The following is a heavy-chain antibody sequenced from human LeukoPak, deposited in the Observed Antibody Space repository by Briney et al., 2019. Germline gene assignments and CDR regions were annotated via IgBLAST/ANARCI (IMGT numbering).Heavy chain of an antibody. Sequence: PGGSLRLSCAASGFTFSSYAMSWVRQAPVKGLEWVSAISGSGGSTYYADSVKGRFTISRDNSRNTLSLQMNSLRAEDTAVYYCVKDTPGLTNYWGQGTLVTVSS. J-gene: IGHJ4*02. CDR3: VKDTPGLTNY. CDR1: GFTFSSYA. D-gene: IGHD6-19*01. V-gene: IGHV3-23*01. CDR2: ISGSGGST.